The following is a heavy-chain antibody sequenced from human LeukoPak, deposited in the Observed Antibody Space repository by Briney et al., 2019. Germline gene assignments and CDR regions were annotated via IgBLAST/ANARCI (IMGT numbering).Heavy chain of an antibody. D-gene: IGHD6-13*01. Sequence: GGSLRLSCAASGFTFDDYAMHWVRQAPGKGLEWVSGISWNSGSVGYADSVKGRFTISRDNAKNSLHLQMNSLRAEDTALYYCAKDWRSKQQLSHIGGALFDYWGQGTLVTVSS. CDR3: AKDWRSKQQLSHIGGALFDY. CDR1: GFTFDDYA. J-gene: IGHJ4*02. V-gene: IGHV3-9*01. CDR2: ISWNSGSV.